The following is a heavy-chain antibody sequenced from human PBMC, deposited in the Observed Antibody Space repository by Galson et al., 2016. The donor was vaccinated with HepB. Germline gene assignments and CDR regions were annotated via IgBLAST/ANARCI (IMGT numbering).Heavy chain of an antibody. CDR1: GFSLSTAGMC. D-gene: IGHD2/OR15-2a*01. V-gene: IGHV2-70*13. CDR2: MDWDDDK. Sequence: PALVKPTQTLTLTCTFSGFSLSTAGMCVSWIRQPPGKALEWLALMDWDDDKYYNTSLKTRLTISKDTSKNQVVLTMTNMDPVDTATYYCARTNIQIHYYGMDVWGQGTPVTVSS. J-gene: IGHJ6*02. CDR3: ARTNIQIHYYGMDV.